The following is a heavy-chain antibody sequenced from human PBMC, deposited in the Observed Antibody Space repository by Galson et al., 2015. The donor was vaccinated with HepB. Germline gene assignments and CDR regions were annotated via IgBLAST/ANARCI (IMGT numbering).Heavy chain of an antibody. CDR1: GFTFSSYA. D-gene: IGHD1-26*01. Sequence: SLRLSCAASGFTFSSYAMSWVRQAPGKGLEWVSAISGSGGSTYYADSVKGRFTISRDNSKNTLYLQMNSLRAEDTAVYYCAKVVVGATNPFDYWGQGTLVTVSS. V-gene: IGHV3-23*01. CDR3: AKVVVGATNPFDY. J-gene: IGHJ4*02. CDR2: ISGSGGST.